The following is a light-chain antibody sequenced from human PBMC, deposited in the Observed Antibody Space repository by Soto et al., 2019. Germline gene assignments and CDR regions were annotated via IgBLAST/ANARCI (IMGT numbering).Light chain of an antibody. CDR1: SSDVGSYNL. CDR2: EGS. CDR3: CSYAGSSTLYVV. J-gene: IGLJ2*01. V-gene: IGLV2-23*01. Sequence: QSALTQPASVSGSPGQSITNSCTGTSSDVGSYNLVSWYQQHPGKAPKLMIYEGSKRPSGVSNRFSGSKSGNTASLTISGLQAEDEADYYCCSYAGSSTLYVVFGGGTKLTVL.